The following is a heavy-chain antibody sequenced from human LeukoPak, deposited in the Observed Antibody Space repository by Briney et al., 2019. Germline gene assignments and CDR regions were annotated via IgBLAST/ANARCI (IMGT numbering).Heavy chain of an antibody. J-gene: IGHJ4*02. CDR1: GGSISSYY. CDR2: IYHTGST. D-gene: IGHD4-17*01. CDR3: ARDSGDYSFLDY. V-gene: IGHV4-59*01. Sequence: SETLSLTCTVFGGSISSYYWSWIRQPPGKGLEWIGYIYHTGSTNYDPSLKSRVTISVDTSKNQFSLKLTSVTAADTAVYYCARDSGDYSFLDYWGQGTLVTVSS.